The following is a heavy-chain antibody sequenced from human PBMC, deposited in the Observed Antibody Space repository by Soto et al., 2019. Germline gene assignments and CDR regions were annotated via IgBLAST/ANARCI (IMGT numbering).Heavy chain of an antibody. CDR3: ARDTRHFDWLFNFDY. CDR2: IKQDGSEK. V-gene: IGHV3-7*01. J-gene: IGHJ4*02. D-gene: IGHD3-9*01. CDR1: GFTFSSYW. Sequence: GGSLRLSCAASGFTFSSYWMSWVRQAPGKGLEWVANIKQDGSEKYYVDSVKGRFTISRDNAKNSLYLQMNSLRAEDTAVYYCARDTRHFDWLFNFDYWGQGTLVTVSS.